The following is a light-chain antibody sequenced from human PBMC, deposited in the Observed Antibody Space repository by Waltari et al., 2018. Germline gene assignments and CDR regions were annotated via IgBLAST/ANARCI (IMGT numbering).Light chain of an antibody. CDR3: AAWDDSLNGLV. V-gene: IGLV1-44*01. Sequence: QSVLAQPPSASGTPGQRVTISWSGSTSNIGRNTVNWYQQLPGPAPKLLIYSNNQRPSGVPDRFSGSKSGTSASLAISGLQSEDEADYYCAAWDDSLNGLVFGGGTKLTVL. CDR2: SNN. J-gene: IGLJ2*01. CDR1: TSNIGRNT.